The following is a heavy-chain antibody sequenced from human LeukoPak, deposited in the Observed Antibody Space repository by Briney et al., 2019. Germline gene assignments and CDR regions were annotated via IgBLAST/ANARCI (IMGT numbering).Heavy chain of an antibody. J-gene: IGHJ5*01. CDR3: VLAPNSNWFDF. CDR1: GDSTSNFY. D-gene: IGHD2-8*01. V-gene: IGHV4-59*03. Sequence: PSETLSLTCTVSGDSTSNFYWNWIRQSPGKGLEWIGNIHYSGSSVYNPSLKGRGTISIDTSRRQFFLKLNSVTAADTAAYFCVLAPNSNWFDFWGPGTLVTVSS. CDR2: IHYSGSS.